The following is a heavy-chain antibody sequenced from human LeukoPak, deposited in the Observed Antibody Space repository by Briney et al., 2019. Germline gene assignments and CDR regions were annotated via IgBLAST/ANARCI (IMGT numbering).Heavy chain of an antibody. D-gene: IGHD5-24*01. V-gene: IGHV3-30*03. CDR1: GFTFDDYG. J-gene: IGHJ6*04. Sequence: GGSLRLSCAASGFTFDDYGMSWVRQAPGKGLEWVTLISYSGDNKYYADSVKGRFTFSRDKSKNTLYLQMNSLRPEDSAVYYCASDPRDGGQNVWGKGTTVTVSS. CDR3: ASDPRDGGQNV. CDR2: ISYSGDNK.